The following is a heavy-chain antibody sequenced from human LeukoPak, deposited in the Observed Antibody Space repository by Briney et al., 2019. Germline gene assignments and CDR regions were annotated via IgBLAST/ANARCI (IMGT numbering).Heavy chain of an antibody. J-gene: IGHJ6*03. CDR3: AKDWYNYYHMDV. V-gene: IGHV3-23*01. CDR1: GFTFNNFA. CDR2: ISAGGDYT. Sequence: GGSLRLSCAASGFTFNNFAMSWVRQAPGKGLEWVSAISAGGDYTYYADSVKGRFTISRDNSKNTLFLQMNSLRAEDTAVYYCAKDWYNYYHMDVWGKGTTVTVSS. D-gene: IGHD1-14*01.